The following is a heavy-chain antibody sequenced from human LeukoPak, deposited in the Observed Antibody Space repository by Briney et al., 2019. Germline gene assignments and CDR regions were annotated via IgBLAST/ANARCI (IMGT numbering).Heavy chain of an antibody. J-gene: IGHJ6*03. CDR3: ARGFLSKYSYGLALYYYYMDV. Sequence: SETLSLTCTVSGGSISSGSYYWSWIRQLPGKGLEWIGYIYYSGSTNYNSSLKSRVTISVDTSKNQFSLKLRSVTAADTAVYYCARGFLSKYSYGLALYYYYMDVWGKGTTVTVSS. D-gene: IGHD5-18*01. CDR1: GGSISSGSYY. CDR2: IYYSGST. V-gene: IGHV4-61*01.